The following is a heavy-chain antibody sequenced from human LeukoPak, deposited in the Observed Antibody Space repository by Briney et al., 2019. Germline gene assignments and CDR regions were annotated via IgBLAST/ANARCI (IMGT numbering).Heavy chain of an antibody. Sequence: GGSLRLSCAASGIIFSNYGMHWVRQAPGKGLDWVAFIHYDGSNKYYADSVKGRFTISRDDSKNTLYLQMNSLRAEDTAVYYCAKDRDTGIGAYSWGYFDYWGQGTLVTVSS. V-gene: IGHV3-30*02. J-gene: IGHJ4*02. CDR1: GIIFSNYG. D-gene: IGHD5-18*01. CDR3: AKDRDTGIGAYSWGYFDY. CDR2: IHYDGSNK.